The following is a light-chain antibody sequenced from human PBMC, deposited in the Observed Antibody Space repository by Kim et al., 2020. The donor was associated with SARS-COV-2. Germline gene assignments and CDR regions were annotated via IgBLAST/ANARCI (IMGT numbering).Light chain of an antibody. Sequence: DIQLTQSPPFLSASLGDRVTITCRASRDISSHLAWYQQKPGKAPNLLISAASTLQSGVPSRFSGSGSGTEFTITISSLQPEDFATYFCQQLDNYPRTFGQGTKLEI. CDR1: RDISSH. V-gene: IGKV1-9*01. J-gene: IGKJ2*02. CDR3: QQLDNYPRT. CDR2: AAS.